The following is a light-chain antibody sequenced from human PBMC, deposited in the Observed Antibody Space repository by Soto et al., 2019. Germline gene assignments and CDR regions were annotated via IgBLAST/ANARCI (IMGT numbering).Light chain of an antibody. CDR2: CAS. J-gene: IGKJ5*01. CDR3: QQYGSSLFT. Sequence: EIVLTQSPGTLSLSPGERATLSCRASQSVSSSYLAWYQQKPGQAPSRLIYCASSRATGIPDRFSGSGSGTDFTRTISRLEPEGFEVYDGQQYGSSLFTFGQGTRLEIK. V-gene: IGKV3-20*01. CDR1: QSVSSSY.